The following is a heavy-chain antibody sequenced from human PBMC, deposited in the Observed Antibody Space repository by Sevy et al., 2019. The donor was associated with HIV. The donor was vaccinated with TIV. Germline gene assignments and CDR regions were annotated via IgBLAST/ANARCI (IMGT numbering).Heavy chain of an antibody. CDR2: ISYDGSNK. CDR3: ARDNCSSTSCHREAYYYYGMGV. Sequence: GGSLRLSCAASGFTFSSYAMHWVRQAPGKGLEWVAVISYDGSNKYYADSVKGRFTISRDNSKNTLYLQMNSLRAEDTAVYYCARDNCSSTSCHREAYYYYGMGVWGQGTTVTVSS. CDR1: GFTFSSYA. J-gene: IGHJ6*02. D-gene: IGHD2-2*01. V-gene: IGHV3-30-3*01.